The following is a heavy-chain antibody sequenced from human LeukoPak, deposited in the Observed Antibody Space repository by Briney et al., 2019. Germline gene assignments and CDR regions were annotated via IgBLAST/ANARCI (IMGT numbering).Heavy chain of an antibody. J-gene: IGHJ4*02. CDR1: GFTFSDYY. D-gene: IGHD2/OR15-2a*01. CDR3: ARDFRDRSMPIDY. V-gene: IGHV3-11*01. CDR2: ISSSGISI. Sequence: NPGGSLRLSCAASGFTFSDYYMSWIRQAPGKGLEWLSYISSSGISIHYADSVKGRFTISRDNAKNSLYLQMNSLGAEDTPVYYSARDFRDRSMPIDYWGQGTLVTVSS.